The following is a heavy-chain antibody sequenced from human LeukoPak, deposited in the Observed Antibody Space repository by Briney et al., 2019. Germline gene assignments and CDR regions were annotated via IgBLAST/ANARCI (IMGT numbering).Heavy chain of an antibody. CDR2: ISSSSSTI. V-gene: IGHV3-48*04. CDR1: GFTFSSYS. CDR3: ARDRFGALYSGYDEQHYYGMDV. J-gene: IGHJ6*02. Sequence: PGGSLRLSCAASGFTFSSYSMNWVRQAPGKGLEWVSYISSSSSTIYYADSVKGRFTISRDNAKSSLYLQMNSLRAEDTAVYYCARDRFGALYSGYDEQHYYGMDVWGQGTTVTVSS. D-gene: IGHD5-12*01.